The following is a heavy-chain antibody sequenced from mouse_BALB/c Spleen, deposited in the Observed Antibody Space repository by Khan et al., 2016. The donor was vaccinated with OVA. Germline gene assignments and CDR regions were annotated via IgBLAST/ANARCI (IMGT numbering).Heavy chain of an antibody. D-gene: IGHD2-1*01. CDR2: VNSDGDYT. V-gene: IGHV5-9-3*01. Sequence: EVELVESGGGLVKPGGSLKLSCAASGFTFSTYAMSWVRRTPERKLEWVATVNSDGDYTFYPDNVTGRFTISRDNAKNTLYLQMSSLRSEDTAMYYCARSAYGSFAYWGQGTLVTVSA. J-gene: IGHJ3*01. CDR1: GFTFSTYA. CDR3: ARSAYGSFAY.